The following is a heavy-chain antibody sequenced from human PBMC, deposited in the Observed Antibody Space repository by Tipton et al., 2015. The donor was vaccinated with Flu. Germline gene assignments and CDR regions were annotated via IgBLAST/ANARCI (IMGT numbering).Heavy chain of an antibody. V-gene: IGHV3-74*01. J-gene: IGHJ6*02. CDR3: ARDDSSYGMDL. Sequence: SLRLSCAASGFIFSSYWMHWVRQAPGKGLVWISSINSDGRSTNYADSVKGRFTISRDNAKNTLYLQMNSLTGEDTAVYYCARDDSSYGMDLWDQGP. CDR1: GFIFSSYW. D-gene: IGHD2-21*01. CDR2: INSDGRST.